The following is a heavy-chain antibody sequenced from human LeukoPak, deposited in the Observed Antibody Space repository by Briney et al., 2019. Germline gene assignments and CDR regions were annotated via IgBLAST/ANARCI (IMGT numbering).Heavy chain of an antibody. CDR3: AKDRGSAFDY. CDR2: IRYDGSSK. V-gene: IGHV3-30*02. CDR1: GFTFSSYG. Sequence: KTGGSLRLSCAASGFTFSSYGMHWVRQAPGKGLEWVAFIRYDGSSKYYADSVKGRFTISRDNSKNTLYLQMNSLRAEDTAVYYCAKDRGSAFDYWGQGTLVTVSS. J-gene: IGHJ4*02. D-gene: IGHD1-26*01.